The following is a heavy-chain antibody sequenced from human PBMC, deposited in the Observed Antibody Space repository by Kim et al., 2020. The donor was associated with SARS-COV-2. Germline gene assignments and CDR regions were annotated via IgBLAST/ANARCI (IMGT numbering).Heavy chain of an antibody. CDR1: GYTFTSYA. Sequence: ASVKVSCKASGYTFTSYAMNWVRQAPGQGLEWMGWINTNTGNPTYAQGFTGRFVFSLDTTVSTAYLQISSLKAEDTAVYYCARDIFTVGAGGLQYYMDVWGKGTKVTVSS. J-gene: IGHJ6*03. CDR2: INTNTGNP. V-gene: IGHV7-4-1*02. D-gene: IGHD1-26*01. CDR3: ARDIFTVGAGGLQYYMDV.